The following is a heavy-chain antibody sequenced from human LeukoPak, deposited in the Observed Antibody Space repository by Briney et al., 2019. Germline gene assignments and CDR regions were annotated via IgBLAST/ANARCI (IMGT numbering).Heavy chain of an antibody. CDR3: ARDWQWLVRDY. Sequence: GGSLRLSCAASGFTFSSYGMHWVRQAPGKGLEWVAVIWYDGSNKYYADSVKGRFTISRDNSKNTLYLQMNSLRAEDTAVYYCARDWQWLVRDYWGQGTLVTVSS. CDR2: IWYDGSNK. V-gene: IGHV3-33*08. CDR1: GFTFSSYG. D-gene: IGHD6-19*01. J-gene: IGHJ4*02.